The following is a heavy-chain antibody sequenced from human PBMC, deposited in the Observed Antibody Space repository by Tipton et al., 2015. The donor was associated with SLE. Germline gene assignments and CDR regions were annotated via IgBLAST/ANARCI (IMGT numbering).Heavy chain of an antibody. V-gene: IGHV3-23*01. D-gene: IGHD6-25*01. CDR1: GFTFSSYA. Sequence: SLRLSCAASGFTFSSYAMSWVRQAPGKGREWVSAISGSGGSTHYADSVKGRFTISRDNSKNTLYLQMNSLRAEDTAVYYCAKVGRLAVFDYWGQGTLVTVSS. J-gene: IGHJ4*02. CDR3: AKVGRLAVFDY. CDR2: ISGSGGST.